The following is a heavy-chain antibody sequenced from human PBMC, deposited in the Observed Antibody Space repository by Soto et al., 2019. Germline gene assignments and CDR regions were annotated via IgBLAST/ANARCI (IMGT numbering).Heavy chain of an antibody. V-gene: IGHV4-30-4*01. Sequence: SETLSLTCNVSNGSISSGDYYWSWIRQPPGKGLEWIGYIYHTGSRYYNPSLRSRVAISLDMSKSHFSLKLSSVTAADTAVYFCARAKTPGVITVITSFDHWGQGTPVTVSS. CDR2: IYHTGSR. J-gene: IGHJ4*02. CDR3: ARAKTPGVITVITSFDH. D-gene: IGHD3-16*01. CDR1: NGSISSGDYY.